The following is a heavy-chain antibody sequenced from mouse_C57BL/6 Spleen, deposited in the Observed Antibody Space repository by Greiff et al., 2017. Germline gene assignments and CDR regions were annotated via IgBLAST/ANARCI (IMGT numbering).Heavy chain of an antibody. CDR2: INPSTGGT. CDR3: ARWHYGSIYFDY. V-gene: IGHV1-42*01. D-gene: IGHD1-1*01. J-gene: IGHJ2*02. Sequence: VQLQQSGPELVKPGASVKISCTASGYSFTGYYMNWVQQSPEKSLEWIGEINPSTGGTTYNQKFKGKATLTVDKSSSTAYMQLKSLTSEDSAVYYCARWHYGSIYFDYWGQGTSLTVSS. CDR1: GYSFTGYY.